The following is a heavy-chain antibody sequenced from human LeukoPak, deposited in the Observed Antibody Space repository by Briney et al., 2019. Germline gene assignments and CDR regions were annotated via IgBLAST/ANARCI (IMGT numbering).Heavy chain of an antibody. Sequence: AGGSLRLSCAASGFTFSSYSMNWVRQAPGEGLEWVSSISSSSSDIYYADSVKGRFTISRDNAKNSLYLQMNSLRAEDTAVYYCARVTAATRFVDYWGQGTLVTVSS. CDR1: GFTFSSYS. CDR3: ARVTAATRFVDY. J-gene: IGHJ4*02. D-gene: IGHD2-15*01. V-gene: IGHV3-21*01. CDR2: ISSSSSDI.